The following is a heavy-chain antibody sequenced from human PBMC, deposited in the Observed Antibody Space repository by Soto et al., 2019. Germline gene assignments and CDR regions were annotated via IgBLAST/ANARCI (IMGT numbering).Heavy chain of an antibody. V-gene: IGHV3-23*01. Sequence: EVHLLDSGGGLAQPGGSLKLSCATSGFTFGNFAMSWVRQAPGKGLEWVSVISGNGGSTYYADSVKGRFTISRDNSKNTLYLQMNSLTAEDTAVYFCAKLRAKSHIAVPFDYWGQGSLVTVSS. CDR3: AKLRAKSHIAVPFDY. CDR2: ISGNGGST. J-gene: IGHJ4*02. D-gene: IGHD2-15*01. CDR1: GFTFGNFA.